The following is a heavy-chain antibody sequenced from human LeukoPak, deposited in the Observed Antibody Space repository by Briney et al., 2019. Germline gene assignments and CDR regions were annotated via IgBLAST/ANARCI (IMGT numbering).Heavy chain of an antibody. CDR3: ARGKEAITMVRGVKPGYYFDY. Sequence: SETLSLTCTVSGGSISSYYWNWIRQPPGKGLEWIAYIYYSGSTNYNPSLKSRVTISVDTSKNQFSLKLSSVTAADTAVYYCARGKEAITMVRGVKPGYYFDYWGQGTLVTVSS. V-gene: IGHV4-59*01. CDR2: IYYSGST. J-gene: IGHJ4*02. CDR1: GGSISSYY. D-gene: IGHD3-10*01.